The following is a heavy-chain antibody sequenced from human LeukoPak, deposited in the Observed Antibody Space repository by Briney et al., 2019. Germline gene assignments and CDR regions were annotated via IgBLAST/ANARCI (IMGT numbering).Heavy chain of an antibody. CDR3: AREDHYGDYFDY. CDR2: ISSSGSTI. CDR1: GFTFSSYE. D-gene: IGHD4-17*01. Sequence: PGGSLRLSCAASGFTFSSYEMNWVRQAPGKGLEWVSYISSSGSTIYYADSVKGRFTISRDNAKNSLYLQMNSLRVEDTAVYYCAREDHYGDYFDYWGQGTLVTVSS. J-gene: IGHJ4*02. V-gene: IGHV3-48*03.